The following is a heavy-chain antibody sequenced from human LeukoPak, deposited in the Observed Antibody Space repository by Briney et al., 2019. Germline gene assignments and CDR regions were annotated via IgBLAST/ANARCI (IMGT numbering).Heavy chain of an antibody. J-gene: IGHJ6*03. V-gene: IGHV3-53*01. Sequence: GGSLRLSCAASGFTVSSNYMSWVRQAPGKGLEWVSVIYSGGSTYYADSVKGRFTISRDNSKNTLYLQMNSLRAEDTAVYYCARYSSSWDMDVWGKGTTVTVSS. CDR2: IYSGGST. CDR1: GFTVSSNY. CDR3: ARYSSSWDMDV. D-gene: IGHD6-13*01.